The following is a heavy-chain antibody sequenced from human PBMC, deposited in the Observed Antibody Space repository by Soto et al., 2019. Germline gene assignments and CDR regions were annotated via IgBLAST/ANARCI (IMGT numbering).Heavy chain of an antibody. D-gene: IGHD3-10*01. CDR1: GGSISSYY. CDR3: ARVWGGAFDI. Sequence: SETLPLTCTVSGGSISSYYWSWIRQPPGKGLEWIGYIYYSGSTNYNPSLKSRVTISVDTSKNQFSLKLSSVTAADTAVYYCARVWGGAFDIWGQGTMVTVSS. CDR2: IYYSGST. J-gene: IGHJ3*02. V-gene: IGHV4-59*01.